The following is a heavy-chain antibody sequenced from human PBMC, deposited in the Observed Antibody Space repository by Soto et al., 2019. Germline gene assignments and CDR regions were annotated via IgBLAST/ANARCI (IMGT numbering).Heavy chain of an antibody. CDR1: GFTFSSYA. D-gene: IGHD1-20*01. Sequence: QAQLVESGGGVVQPGRSLRLSCAASGFTFSSYAMHWVRQAPGKGLEWVAHISYDGSNKYYADSVKGRFTISRDNSKNTLYLQMNSLRGEDTAVYYCARANWNDVAFDYWGQGTLVTVSS. CDR2: ISYDGSNK. J-gene: IGHJ4*02. CDR3: ARANWNDVAFDY. V-gene: IGHV3-30-3*01.